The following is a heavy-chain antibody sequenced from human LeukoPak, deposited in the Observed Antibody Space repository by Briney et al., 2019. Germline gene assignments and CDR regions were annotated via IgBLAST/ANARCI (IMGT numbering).Heavy chain of an antibody. V-gene: IGHV3-33*01. J-gene: IGHJ4*02. D-gene: IGHD6-13*01. CDR1: GFTFRNHG. CDR3: ARDQEGIAVATIDY. Sequence: GGSLRLSCAASGFTFRNHGMHWVRQAPGKGPEWVAVMWFDGSDKYYADSVKGRFTISRGNSKNTLYLQMNSLRAEDTAVYYCARDQEGIAVATIDYWGQGTLVTVSS. CDR2: MWFDGSDK.